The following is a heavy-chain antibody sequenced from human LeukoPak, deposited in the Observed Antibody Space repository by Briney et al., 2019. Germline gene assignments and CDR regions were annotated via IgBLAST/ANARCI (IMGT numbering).Heavy chain of an antibody. CDR2: ISYDGSNK. J-gene: IGHJ3*02. Sequence: PGGSLRPCAASGFTTSSYDMHRGRRAPAKGVEGVAAISYDGSNKYYADSVKGRFTISRDNSKNTLYLQMNSLRAEDTAVYYCARAGEQWLVDDAFDIWGQGTMVTVSS. V-gene: IGHV3-30-3*01. D-gene: IGHD6-19*01. CDR1: GFTTSSYD. CDR3: ARAGEQWLVDDAFDI.